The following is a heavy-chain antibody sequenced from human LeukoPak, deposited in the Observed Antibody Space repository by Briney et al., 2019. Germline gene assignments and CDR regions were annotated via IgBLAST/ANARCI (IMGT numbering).Heavy chain of an antibody. CDR2: IYHTGST. CDR1: GGSISSSNW. CDR3: ARVVRGLHDY. D-gene: IGHD3-10*01. V-gene: IGHV4-4*02. J-gene: IGHJ4*02. Sequence: SGTLSLTCAVSGGSISSSNWWSWVRQPPGKGLEWIGEIYHTGSTNYNPSLKSRITISVDTSKNQFSLKLSSVTAADTAVYYCARVVRGLHDYWGQGTLVTVSS.